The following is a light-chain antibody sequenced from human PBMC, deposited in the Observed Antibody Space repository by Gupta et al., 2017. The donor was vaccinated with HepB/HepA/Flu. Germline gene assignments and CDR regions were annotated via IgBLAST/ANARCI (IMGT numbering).Light chain of an antibody. CDR3: QHYGSSEWT. J-gene: IGKJ1*01. CDR2: SAS. CDR1: QSDSVSH. V-gene: IGKV3-20*01. Sequence: EIGLTQSPGTLSLSPGQRPTLPCRASQSDSVSHLAWYQQKPGQLPRLLIYSASTRATGIPNRFTGSRSGTAFTLTISGLEPEDFAVYYCQHYGSSEWTFGQGTKVDMK.